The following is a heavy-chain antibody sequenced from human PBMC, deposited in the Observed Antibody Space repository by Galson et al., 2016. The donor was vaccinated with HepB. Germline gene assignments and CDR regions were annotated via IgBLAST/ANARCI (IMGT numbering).Heavy chain of an antibody. V-gene: IGHV1-3*01. Sequence: SVKVSCKASGYSFTTYTMEWVRQAPGQRLEWMGWINASNGDTKYSQKFQGRVTITRDTSASTGYMELSSLRSEDTAVYYCARVRGGGRSSFSDYWGQGTLVTVSS. CDR2: INASNGDT. D-gene: IGHD6-6*01. CDR1: GYSFTTYT. CDR3: ARVRGGGRSSFSDY. J-gene: IGHJ4*02.